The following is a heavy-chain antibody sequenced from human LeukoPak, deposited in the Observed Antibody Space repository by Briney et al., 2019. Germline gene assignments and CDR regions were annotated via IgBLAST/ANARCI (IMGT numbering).Heavy chain of an antibody. CDR1: GGTFSSYA. D-gene: IGHD3-10*01. Sequence: AAVTVSCKASGGTFSSYAISWVRQAPGQGLEWMGGIIPIFGTANYAQKFEGRVTITADESTSTAYMELSSLRSEDTAVYYCAGIMVRGVTRKYYYYMDVWGKGTTVTISS. V-gene: IGHV1-69*13. J-gene: IGHJ6*03. CDR3: AGIMVRGVTRKYYYYMDV. CDR2: IIPIFGTA.